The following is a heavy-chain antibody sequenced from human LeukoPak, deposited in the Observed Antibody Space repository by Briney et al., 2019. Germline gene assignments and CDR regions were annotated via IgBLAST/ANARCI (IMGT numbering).Heavy chain of an antibody. CDR2: ISSSSSYI. CDR1: GFTFSSYS. D-gene: IGHD6-13*01. V-gene: IGHV3-21*01. Sequence: GGSLRLSCAASGFTFSSYSMNWVRQAPGKGLEWVSSISSSSSYIYYADSVKGRFTISRDNAKNSLYLQMNSLRAEDTAVYYCARGGDTAAAGTAVDYWGQGTLVTVSS. CDR3: ARGGDTAAAGTAVDY. J-gene: IGHJ4*02.